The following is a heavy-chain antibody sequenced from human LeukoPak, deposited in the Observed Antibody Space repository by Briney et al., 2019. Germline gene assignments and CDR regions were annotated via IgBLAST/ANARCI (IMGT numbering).Heavy chain of an antibody. CDR1: GDSISSYF. V-gene: IGHV4-59*01. J-gene: IGHJ4*02. D-gene: IGHD3-3*01. CDR3: ARDQRRGYGDYFDN. Sequence: SESLSLTCTVSGDSISSYFWSWIRQSPGKGLEWIGYTHYSGSTSYNPSLTSRVTISLDTSKNQFYLKLSSVTASDTAFYYCARDQRRGYGDYFDNWGQGTQVTVSS. CDR2: THYSGST.